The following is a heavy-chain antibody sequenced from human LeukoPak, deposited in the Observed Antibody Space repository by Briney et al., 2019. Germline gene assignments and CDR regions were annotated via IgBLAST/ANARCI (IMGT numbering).Heavy chain of an antibody. Sequence: SGPTLVKPTQTLTLTCTFSGFSLSASGVGVGWIRQPPGKALEWLALIYWNDDKRYSPSLKSRLTITKDTSKNQVVLTMTNMDPVDTATYYCAHTYLGWLLFTGESTVTFDPWGQGTLVTVSS. CDR2: IYWNDDK. CDR3: AHTYLGWLLFTGESTVTFDP. J-gene: IGHJ5*02. D-gene: IGHD3-3*01. CDR1: GFSLSASGVG. V-gene: IGHV2-5*01.